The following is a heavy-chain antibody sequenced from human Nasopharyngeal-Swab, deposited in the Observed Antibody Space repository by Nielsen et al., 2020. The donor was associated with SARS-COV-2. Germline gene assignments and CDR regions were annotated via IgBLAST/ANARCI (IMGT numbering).Heavy chain of an antibody. CDR2: INRDGTYT. Sequence: GESLKISCAASGSTFSGYWMHWVRQPPGKGLVWVSRINRDGTYTTYADSVEGRFTISRDNAKNTLFLQMYSLRAEDTAVYYCARAPDCGGGSCNSYHYYGMDVWGQGTTVTVSS. CDR1: GSTFSGYW. V-gene: IGHV3-74*01. D-gene: IGHD2-15*01. CDR3: ARAPDCGGGSCNSYHYYGMDV. J-gene: IGHJ6*02.